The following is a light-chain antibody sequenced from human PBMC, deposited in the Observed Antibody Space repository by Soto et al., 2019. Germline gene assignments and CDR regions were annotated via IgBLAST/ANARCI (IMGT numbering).Light chain of an antibody. V-gene: IGLV2-8*01. Sequence: QSVLTQPRSASGSPGQSVTISCTGTSSDVGAYIFVSWYQHHPGKAPKLMVYDVNRRPPGVPDRFFGSKSGNTASLTVSGLQAEDEADYYCVSFAGGTYVFGTGTKVTVL. CDR3: VSFAGGTYV. CDR2: DVN. CDR1: SSDVGAYIF. J-gene: IGLJ1*01.